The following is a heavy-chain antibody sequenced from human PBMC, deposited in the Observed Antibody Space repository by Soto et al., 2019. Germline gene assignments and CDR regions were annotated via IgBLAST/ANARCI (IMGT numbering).Heavy chain of an antibody. CDR3: ERHKDTSSRYVIHGY. Sequence: PSETLSLTCAVSGGSINNGDYYWSWIRQPPGKGLEWIGYIYYSGSTYVNPSLKSRLSMSLDTSKNQFSLKLTSVTAEDTAVYYCERHKDTSSRYVIHGYWGQGTMVTVSS. CDR2: IYYSGST. J-gene: IGHJ1*01. CDR1: GGSINNGDYY. V-gene: IGHV4-30-4*02. D-gene: IGHD2-2*01.